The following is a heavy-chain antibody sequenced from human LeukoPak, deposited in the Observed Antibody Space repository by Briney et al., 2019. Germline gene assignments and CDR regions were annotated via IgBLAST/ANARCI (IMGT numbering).Heavy chain of an antibody. J-gene: IGHJ4*02. CDR1: GFTFSSYG. CDR2: ISYDGSNK. Sequence: GRSLRLSCAASGFTFSSYGMHRVRQAPGKGLEWVAVISYDGSNKYYADSVKGRFTISRDNSKNTLYLQMNSLRAEDTAVYYCAKGATGFDYWGQGTLVTVSS. CDR3: AKGATGFDY. D-gene: IGHD1-26*01. V-gene: IGHV3-30*18.